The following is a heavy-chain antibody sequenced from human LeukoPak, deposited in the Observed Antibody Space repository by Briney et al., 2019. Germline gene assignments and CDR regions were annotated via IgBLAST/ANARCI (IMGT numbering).Heavy chain of an antibody. D-gene: IGHD3-22*01. V-gene: IGHV5-51*01. CDR1: GYSFTTYW. J-gene: IGHJ4*02. CDR2: IYPGDSDT. Sequence: GESLRISCKVSGYSFTTYWIGWVRQMPGKGLEWMGIIYPGDSDTTYSPAFQGQVTISVDNSISTTYLQWSSLKASDTAVYYCARHGVNFYDSGLDYWGQGTLVTVSP. CDR3: ARHGVNFYDSGLDY.